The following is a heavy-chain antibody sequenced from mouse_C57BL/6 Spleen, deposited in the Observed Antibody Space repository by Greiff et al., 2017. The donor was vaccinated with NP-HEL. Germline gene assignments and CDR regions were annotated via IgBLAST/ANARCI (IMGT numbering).Heavy chain of an antibody. J-gene: IGHJ3*01. CDR1: GFTFSNYW. V-gene: IGHV6-3*01. D-gene: IGHD4-1*01. Sequence: EVKLMESGGGLVQPGGSMKLSCVASGFTFSNYWMNWVRQSPEKGLEWVAQIRLKSDNYATHYAESVKGRFTISRDDSKSSVYLQMNNLRAEDTGIYYCTGGAGTGFAYWGQGTLVTVSA. CDR3: TGGAGTGFAY. CDR2: IRLKSDNYAT.